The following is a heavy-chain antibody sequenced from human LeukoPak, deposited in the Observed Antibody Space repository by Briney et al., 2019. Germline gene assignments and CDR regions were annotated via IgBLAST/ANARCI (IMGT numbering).Heavy chain of an antibody. Sequence: PSETLSLTCTVSGVSISTSYWSWIRQPAGKGLEWIGRVYTSGDTNYNPSLNSRLTLSVHTSKNQFSLTLTSLTAADTAVYYCARGGWNHDYWGQGTLVTVSS. J-gene: IGHJ4*02. D-gene: IGHD1-1*01. CDR2: VYTSGDT. CDR3: ARGGWNHDY. CDR1: GVSISTSY. V-gene: IGHV4-4*07.